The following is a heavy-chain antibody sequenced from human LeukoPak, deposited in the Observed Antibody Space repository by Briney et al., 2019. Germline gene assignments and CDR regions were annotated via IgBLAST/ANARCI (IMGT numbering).Heavy chain of an antibody. CDR2: ISWNGGRT. D-gene: IGHD1-26*01. V-gene: IGHV3-20*04. CDR3: ARDRSYRAFDY. J-gene: IGHJ4*02. Sequence: GGSLRLSCAASGFTFDDYGMNWVRQAPGKGLEWVSGISWNGGRTYYADSVKGRFTISRDNAKNSLYLHMNSLRAEDTALYSCARDRSYRAFDYWGQGTLVTVSS. CDR1: GFTFDDYG.